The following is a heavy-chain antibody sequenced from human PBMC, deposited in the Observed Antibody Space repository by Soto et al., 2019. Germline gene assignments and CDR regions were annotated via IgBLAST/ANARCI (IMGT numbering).Heavy chain of an antibody. D-gene: IGHD1-26*01. J-gene: IGHJ5*01. CDR2: VSGSGGTT. CDR3: AKDGRRVGPTLNWLDS. CDR1: GLSLSGYA. Sequence: EVQLMESGGGLVQPGESLRLSCVVSGLSLSGYALSWVRQAPGKGLEWVSAVSGSGGTTYYADSVKGRFTISRDNSKNTLHLQMNGLRVEDTAKYFCAKDGRRVGPTLNWLDSWGQGTQVTVTS. V-gene: IGHV3-23*01.